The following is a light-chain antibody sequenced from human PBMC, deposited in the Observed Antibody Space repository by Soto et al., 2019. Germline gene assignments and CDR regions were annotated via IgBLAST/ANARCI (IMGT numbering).Light chain of an antibody. CDR2: EVR. CDR3: SAYTARSTLV. Sequence: QSVLTQPASVSGSAGQSITISCSGTMRDVGAYNLVSWYQQHPGTAPKLIIYEVRNRPSGISSRFSGSRSGNTASLTISGLQSEDEGDYYWSAYTARSTLVFGGGTK. CDR1: MRDVGAYNL. V-gene: IGLV2-14*01. J-gene: IGLJ3*02.